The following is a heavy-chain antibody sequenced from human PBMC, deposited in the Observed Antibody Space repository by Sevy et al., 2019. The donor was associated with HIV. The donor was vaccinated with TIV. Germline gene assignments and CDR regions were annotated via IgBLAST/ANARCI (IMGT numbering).Heavy chain of an antibody. V-gene: IGHV3-23*01. CDR3: AKDHLERPAVVDY. J-gene: IGHJ4*02. D-gene: IGHD1-1*01. CDR2: ISDSGGST. Sequence: GGSLRLSCAASGFTFSSYAMSWVRQAPGKGLEWVSAISDSGGSTYYADSVKGRFTISRDNSKNTLYLQMNSLRAEYTAVYYCAKDHLERPAVVDYWGQGTLVTVSS. CDR1: GFTFSSYA.